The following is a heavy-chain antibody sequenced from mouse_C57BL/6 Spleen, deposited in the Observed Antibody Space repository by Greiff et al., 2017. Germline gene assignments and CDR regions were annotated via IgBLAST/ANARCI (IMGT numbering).Heavy chain of an antibody. V-gene: IGHV1-80*01. CDR3: ARTWDAVFEY. D-gene: IGHD4-1*01. Sequence: VQLQQSGAELVKPGASVKISCKASGYAFSSYWMNLVKQRPGKGLEWIGQIYPGDGDTNYNGKFKGKATLTADKSSSTAYMQLSSLTSEDSAVYFCARTWDAVFEYRGQGTTLTVSS. J-gene: IGHJ2*01. CDR2: IYPGDGDT. CDR1: GYAFSSYW.